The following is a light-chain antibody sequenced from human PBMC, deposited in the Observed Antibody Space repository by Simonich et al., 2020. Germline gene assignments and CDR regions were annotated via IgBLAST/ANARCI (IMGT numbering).Light chain of an antibody. V-gene: IGLV3-10*01. Sequence: SYELTQPPSVSVSPGQTARITCSGDPLPKKYAYWYQQKSGQAPVLVIYEDSKRPSWIPESFSGYSSGTMATLTISGAQVEDEADYYCYSTDSSGNHRVFGGGTKLTVL. CDR2: EDS. CDR1: PLPKKY. J-gene: IGLJ3*02. CDR3: YSTDSSGNHRV.